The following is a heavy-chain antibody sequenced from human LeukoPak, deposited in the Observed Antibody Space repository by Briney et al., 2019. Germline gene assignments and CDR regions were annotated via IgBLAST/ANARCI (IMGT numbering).Heavy chain of an antibody. V-gene: IGHV1-18*01. Sequence: ASVKVSCKASGYTFTSYAMNWVRQAPGQGLEWMGWISAYNGNTNYAQKLQGRVTMTTDTSTSTAYMELRSLRSDDTAVYYCARAGNQDCSGGSCYSVYYFDYWGQGTLVTVSS. CDR2: ISAYNGNT. J-gene: IGHJ4*02. CDR1: GYTFTSYA. D-gene: IGHD2-15*01. CDR3: ARAGNQDCSGGSCYSVYYFDY.